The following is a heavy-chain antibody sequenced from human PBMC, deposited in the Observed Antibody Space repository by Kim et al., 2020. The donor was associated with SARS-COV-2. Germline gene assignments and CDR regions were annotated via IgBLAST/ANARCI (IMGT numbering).Heavy chain of an antibody. V-gene: IGHV4-4*02. Sequence: SETLSLTCAASGGSISSSNWWSWVRQPPGKGLEWIGEIYHSGSTNYNPSLKSRVTISVDKSKNQFSLKLSSVTAADTAVYYCARGVTMVRGVGGDYYYYGMDVWGQGTTVTVSS. CDR2: IYHSGST. CDR1: GGSISSSNW. CDR3: ARGVTMVRGVGGDYYYYGMDV. D-gene: IGHD3-10*01. J-gene: IGHJ6*02.